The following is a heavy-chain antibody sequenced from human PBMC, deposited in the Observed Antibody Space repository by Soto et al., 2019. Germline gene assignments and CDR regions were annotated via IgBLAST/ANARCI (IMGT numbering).Heavy chain of an antibody. CDR1: GGSISSYY. D-gene: IGHD1-26*01. CDR3: ARDWVGATPGYYYYGMDV. Sequence: ETLSLTCTVSGGSISSYYWSWIRQPPGKGLEWIGYIYYSGSTNYNPSLKSRVTISVDTSKNQFSLKLSSVTAADTAVYYCARDWVGATPGYYYYGMDVWGQGTTVTVSS. CDR2: IYYSGST. J-gene: IGHJ6*02. V-gene: IGHV4-59*01.